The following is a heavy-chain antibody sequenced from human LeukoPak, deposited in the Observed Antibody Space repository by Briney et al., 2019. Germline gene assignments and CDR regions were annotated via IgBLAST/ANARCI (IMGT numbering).Heavy chain of an antibody. J-gene: IGHJ6*02. V-gene: IGHV1-18*01. CDR2: ISAYNGNT. D-gene: IGHD5-18*01. CDR3: ARDRGYSYGYNYYYYGMDV. CDR1: GYTFTSYG. Sequence: ASVKVSCKASGYTFTSYGISWVRQAPRQGLEWMGWISAYNGNTNYAQKLQGRVTMTTDTSTSTAYMELRSLRSDDTAVYYCARDRGYSYGYNYYYYGMDVWSQGTTVTVSS.